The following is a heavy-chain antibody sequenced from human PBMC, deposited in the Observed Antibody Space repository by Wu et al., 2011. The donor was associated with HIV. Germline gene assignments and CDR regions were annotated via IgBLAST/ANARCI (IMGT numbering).Heavy chain of an antibody. CDR2: IIPIFGTA. CDR1: GGAFSSYG. CDR3: AREGAGGYYGSGSYSVY. Sequence: VQLVQSWAEVKKPGSSVKVSCKASGGAFSSYGISWVRQAPGQGLEWMARIIPIFGTANYAQKFQGRVTITADKSTSTAYMELSSLRSEDTAVYYCAREGAGGYYGSGSYSVYWGQGTLVTVSS. V-gene: IGHV1-69*14. J-gene: IGHJ4*02. D-gene: IGHD3-10*01.